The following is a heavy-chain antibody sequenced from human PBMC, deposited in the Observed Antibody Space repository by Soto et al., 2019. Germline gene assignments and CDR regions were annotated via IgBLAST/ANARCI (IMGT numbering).Heavy chain of an antibody. Sequence: XGSLRLSCAASGFTXSSYWMHWVRQAPGKGLVWVSRINSDGSSTSYADSVKGRFTISRDNAKNTLYLQMNSLRAEDTAVYYCASNIAAADHYYYYYYMDVWGKGTTVTVSS. CDR3: ASNIAAADHYYYYYYMDV. J-gene: IGHJ6*03. V-gene: IGHV3-74*01. CDR1: GFTXSSYW. CDR2: INSDGSST. D-gene: IGHD6-13*01.